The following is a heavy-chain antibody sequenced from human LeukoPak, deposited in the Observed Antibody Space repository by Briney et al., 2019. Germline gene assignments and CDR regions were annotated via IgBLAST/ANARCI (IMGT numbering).Heavy chain of an antibody. V-gene: IGHV3-48*03. D-gene: IGHD3-9*01. Sequence: GGSLRLSCAASGFTFSSYAMNWVRQAPGKGLEWASYISSSGSTIYYADSVKGRFTISRDNAKNSLYLQMNSLRAEDTAVYYCARDWDYDILTGRTGAFGYWGQGTLVTVSS. CDR1: GFTFSSYA. CDR2: ISSSGSTI. CDR3: ARDWDYDILTGRTGAFGY. J-gene: IGHJ4*02.